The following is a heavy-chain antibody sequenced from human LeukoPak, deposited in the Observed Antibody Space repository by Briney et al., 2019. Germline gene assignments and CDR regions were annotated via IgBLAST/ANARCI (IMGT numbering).Heavy chain of an antibody. D-gene: IGHD5-18*01. CDR2: INPNSGGT. J-gene: IGHJ5*02. V-gene: IGHV1-2*02. CDR1: GYTFTSYG. CDR3: ARESQDTAMVWWFDP. Sequence: ASVKVSCKASGYTFTSYGISWVRQAPGQGLEWMGWINPNSGGTNYAQKFQGRVTMTRDTSISTAYMELSRLRSDDTAVYYCARESQDTAMVWWFDPWGQGTLVTVSS.